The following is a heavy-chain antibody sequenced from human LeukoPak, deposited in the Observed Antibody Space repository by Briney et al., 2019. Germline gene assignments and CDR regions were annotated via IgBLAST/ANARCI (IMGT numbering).Heavy chain of an antibody. D-gene: IGHD4-11*01. CDR3: ARITTVTTSPHFDY. CDR2: IYYSGST. Sequence: SETLSLTCTVSGGSISSYYWSWIRQPPGKGLEWIGYIYYSGSTNYNPSLKNRVTISVDTSKNQFSLKLSSVTAADTAVYYCARITTVTTSPHFDYWGQGTLVTVSS. J-gene: IGHJ4*02. CDR1: GGSISSYY. V-gene: IGHV4-59*01.